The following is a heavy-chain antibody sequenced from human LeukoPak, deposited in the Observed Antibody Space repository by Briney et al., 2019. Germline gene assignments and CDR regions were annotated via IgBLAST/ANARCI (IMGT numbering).Heavy chain of an antibody. CDR3: ALTGYCSSTSCPNQYYFDY. D-gene: IGHD2-2*01. J-gene: IGHJ4*02. CDR1: GGTFSSYA. CDR2: IIPILGIA. V-gene: IGHV1-69*04. Sequence: SVKVSCKASGGTFSSYAISWVRQAPGQGLEWMGRIIPILGIANYAQKFQGRVTITADKCTSTAYMELSSLRSEDTAVYYCALTGYCSSTSCPNQYYFDYWGQGTLVTVSS.